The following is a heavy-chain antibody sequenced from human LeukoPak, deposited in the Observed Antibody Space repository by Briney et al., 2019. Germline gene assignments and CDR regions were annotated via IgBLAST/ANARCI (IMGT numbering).Heavy chain of an antibody. J-gene: IGHJ4*02. V-gene: IGHV3-48*03. CDR2: ISSSGSTT. D-gene: IGHD1-26*01. Sequence: GGSLRLSCAASGFTFSSYEMNWVRRAPGKGLECISYISSSGSTTYYADSVKGRFTISRDNAKNSLYLQMNSLRAEDTAVYYCASMRGMYWGQGTLVTVSS. CDR1: GFTFSSYE. CDR3: ASMRGMY.